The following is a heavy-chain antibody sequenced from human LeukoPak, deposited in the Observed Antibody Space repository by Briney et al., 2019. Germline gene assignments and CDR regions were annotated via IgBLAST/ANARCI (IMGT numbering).Heavy chain of an antibody. J-gene: IGHJ4*02. CDR1: GFTFSSFA. Sequence: GGSLKLSCAASGFTFSSFAMSWVRQAPGKGLEWVSALSGSGGSTYYADSVKGRFTISRDNSKNTLYLQMNSLRAEDTAVYYCAKDQRYSYGQSPPRFDYWGQGTLVTVSS. D-gene: IGHD5-18*01. V-gene: IGHV3-23*01. CDR3: AKDQRYSYGQSPPRFDY. CDR2: LSGSGGST.